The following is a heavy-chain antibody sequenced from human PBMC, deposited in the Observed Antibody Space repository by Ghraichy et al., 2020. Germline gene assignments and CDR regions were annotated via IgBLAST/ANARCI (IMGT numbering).Heavy chain of an antibody. CDR1: GFTFSSYA. CDR3: AKSRIRASFDY. Sequence: LSLTCAASGFTFSSYAMSWVRQAPGKGLEWVSAISGSGGSTYYADSVKGRFTISRDNSKNTLYLQMNSLRAEDTAVYYCAKSRIRASFDYWGQGTLVTVSS. CDR2: ISGSGGST. V-gene: IGHV3-23*01. J-gene: IGHJ4*02.